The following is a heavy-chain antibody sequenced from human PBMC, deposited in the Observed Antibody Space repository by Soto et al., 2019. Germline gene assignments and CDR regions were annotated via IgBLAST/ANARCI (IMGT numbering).Heavy chain of an antibody. D-gene: IGHD6-6*01. J-gene: IGHJ6*03. V-gene: IGHV4-59*08. CDR2: IYYSGST. CDR1: GGSISSYY. CDR3: ARQVAGYSSSSLVGYYYYYYMDV. Sequence: SETLSLTCTVSGGSISSYYWSWIRQPPGKGLEWIGYIYYSGSTNYNPSLKSRVTISVDTSKNQFSLKLSSVTAADTAVYYCARQVAGYSSSSLVGYYYYYYMDVWGKGTTVTVSS.